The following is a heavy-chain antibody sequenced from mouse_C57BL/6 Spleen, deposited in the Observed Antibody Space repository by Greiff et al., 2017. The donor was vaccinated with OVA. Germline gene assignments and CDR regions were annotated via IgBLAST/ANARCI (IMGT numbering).Heavy chain of an antibody. CDR3: ARTYYSNYDYFDD. CDR1: GYAFSSSW. D-gene: IGHD2-5*01. J-gene: IGHJ2*01. V-gene: IGHV1-82*01. Sequence: QVQLQQSGPELVKPGASVKISCKASGYAFSSSWMNWVKQRPGKGLEWIGRIYPGDGDTNYNGKFKGKATLTADKSSSTAYMQLSSLTSEDSAVYFCARTYYSNYDYFDDWGQGTTLTVSS. CDR2: IYPGDGDT.